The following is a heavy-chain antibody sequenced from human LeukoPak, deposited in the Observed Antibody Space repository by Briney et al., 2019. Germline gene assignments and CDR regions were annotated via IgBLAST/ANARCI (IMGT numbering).Heavy chain of an antibody. D-gene: IGHD3-3*01. Sequence: PGGSLRLSCAASGFTFSDYYMSWIRQAPGKGLEWVSYISSSGSTIYYADPVKGRFTISRDNAKNSLYLQMNSLRAEDTAVYYCARASDPYYDFWSGYYQSPDFDYWGQGTLVTVSS. V-gene: IGHV3-11*04. J-gene: IGHJ4*02. CDR1: GFTFSDYY. CDR2: ISSSGSTI. CDR3: ARASDPYYDFWSGYYQSPDFDY.